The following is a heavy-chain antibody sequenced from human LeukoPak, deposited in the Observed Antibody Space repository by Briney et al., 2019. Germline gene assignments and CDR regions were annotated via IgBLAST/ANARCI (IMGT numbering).Heavy chain of an antibody. D-gene: IGHD6-13*01. J-gene: IGHJ5*02. CDR1: GFTFSSYA. CDR3: AKHPGAAALYNWFDP. CDR2: ISGSGGST. V-gene: IGHV3-23*01. Sequence: EPGGSLRLSCAASGFTFSSYAMSWVRQAPGKGLEWVSAISGSGGSTYYADSVKGRITISRDNSKNTLYLQMNSLRAEDTAVYYCAKHPGAAALYNWFDPWGQGTLVTVSS.